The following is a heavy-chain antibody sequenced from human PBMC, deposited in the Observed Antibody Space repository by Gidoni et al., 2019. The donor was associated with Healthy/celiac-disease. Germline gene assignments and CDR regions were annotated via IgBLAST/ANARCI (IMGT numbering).Heavy chain of an antibody. Sequence: QVQLQVTGPGVGKPSETLSLTRTAAGGVTCSYYWSWIRQPQWKGLEWIGYIDYSGSTNYNPSLKSRVTISVDTANNQFSLKLSSVTAADTAVYYCSRDSNGGSHPDYYGMDVWGQGTTVTVSS. V-gene: IGHV4-59*01. CDR3: SRDSNGGSHPDYYGMDV. CDR2: IDYSGST. CDR1: GGVTCSYY. D-gene: IGHD2-15*01. J-gene: IGHJ6*02.